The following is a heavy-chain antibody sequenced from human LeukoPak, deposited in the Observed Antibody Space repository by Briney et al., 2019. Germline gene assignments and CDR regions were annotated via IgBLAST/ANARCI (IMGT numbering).Heavy chain of an antibody. Sequence: GGSLRLFCAASGFTFSSYDMHWVRQATGKGLEWVSAIGTAGDTYYPGSVKGRFTISRENAKNSLYLQMNSLRAGDTAVYYCARSRGYCSSTSCFGAFDIWGQGTMVTVSS. CDR3: ARSRGYCSSTSCFGAFDI. V-gene: IGHV3-13*01. J-gene: IGHJ3*02. CDR2: IGTAGDT. CDR1: GFTFSSYD. D-gene: IGHD2-2*01.